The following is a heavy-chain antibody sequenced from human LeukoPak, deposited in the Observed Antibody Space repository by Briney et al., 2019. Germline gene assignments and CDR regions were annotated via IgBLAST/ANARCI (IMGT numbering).Heavy chain of an antibody. CDR1: GFTFSTYE. D-gene: IGHD6-19*01. Sequence: PGGSLRLSCAASGFTFSTYEMNWVRQAPGKRLEWVSYINSDSSRMDYADSVKGRFTISRDNARNSLYLQMNSLTAEDTAVYYCARELQGSGFDPWGQGTLVTVSS. V-gene: IGHV3-48*03. CDR2: INSDSSRM. J-gene: IGHJ5*02. CDR3: ARELQGSGFDP.